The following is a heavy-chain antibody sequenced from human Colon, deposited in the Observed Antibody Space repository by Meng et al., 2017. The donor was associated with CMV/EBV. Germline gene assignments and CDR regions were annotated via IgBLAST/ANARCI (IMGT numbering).Heavy chain of an antibody. D-gene: IGHD5-24*01. J-gene: IGHJ3*02. Sequence: ASVKVSCKASGYTFTGYYMHWVRQAPGQGLEWMGWINPNGGGTNYAQKFQGRVTMTRDTSISTAYMELSRLRSDDTAVYYCARDPSGGMATILRNDAFDIWGQGTMVTVSS. CDR3: ARDPSGGMATILRNDAFDI. CDR1: GYTFTGYY. V-gene: IGHV1-2*02. CDR2: INPNGGGT.